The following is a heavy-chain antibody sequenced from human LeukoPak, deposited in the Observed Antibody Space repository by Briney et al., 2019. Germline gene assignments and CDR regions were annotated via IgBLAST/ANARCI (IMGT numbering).Heavy chain of an antibody. D-gene: IGHD6-13*01. V-gene: IGHV3-23*01. CDR1: GFTFSTYA. Sequence: LTRGSLRLSCAASGFTFSTYALSWVRQAPGKGLEWVSSISGSAGGTYYADSVKGRFTISRDNSKNTLYLQMHSLRAEDTAVYYCAKNWVASSWFNWFDPWGQGTLVTVSS. J-gene: IGHJ5*02. CDR3: AKNWVASSWFNWFDP. CDR2: ISGSAGGT.